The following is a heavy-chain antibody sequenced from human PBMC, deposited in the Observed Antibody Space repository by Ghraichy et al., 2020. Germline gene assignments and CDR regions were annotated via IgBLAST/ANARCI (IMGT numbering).Heavy chain of an antibody. V-gene: IGHV1-8*01. CDR2: MNPNSGNT. CDR3: ARAVRDQLLSEY. Sequence: ASVKVSCKTSGYNFRSYDITWVRQATGQGPEWMGWMNPNSGNTGYAQMFRGRVTMTSDTSITTAYMELTNLRSDDTDVYYCARAVRDQLLSEYWGQGTAVTVSS. D-gene: IGHD2-2*01. CDR1: GYNFRSYD. J-gene: IGHJ4*02.